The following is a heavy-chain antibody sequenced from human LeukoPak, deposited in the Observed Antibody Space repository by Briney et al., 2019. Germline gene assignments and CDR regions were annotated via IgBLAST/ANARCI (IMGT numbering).Heavy chain of an antibody. J-gene: IGHJ6*03. CDR2: INPSGGST. CDR3: TRGLQLWPDYYCYYMDV. D-gene: IGHD5-18*01. Sequence: ASVKVSCKASGYTFTSYYMHWVRQAPGQGLEWMGIINPSGGSTSYAQKFQGRVTMTRDTSTSTVYMELSSLRSEDTAVYYCTRGLQLWPDYYCYYMDVWGKGTTVTVSS. CDR1: GYTFTSYY. V-gene: IGHV1-46*01.